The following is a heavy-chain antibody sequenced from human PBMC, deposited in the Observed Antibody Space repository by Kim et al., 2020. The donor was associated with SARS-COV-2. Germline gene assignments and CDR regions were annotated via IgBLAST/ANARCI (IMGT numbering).Heavy chain of an antibody. V-gene: IGHV1-69*10. CDR2: IVPSLGTT. CDR1: GGAFSTHA. D-gene: IGHD3-3*01. J-gene: IGHJ5*02. CDR3: ARGGPISGAAIPPNSLFDP. Sequence: SVKVSCKASGGAFSTHAIAWVRQAPGQGLEWMGAIVPSLGTTNYAQNFQSTVSITADISTSTVYMELTSLRPEDTALYYCARGGPISGAAIPPNSLFDPWGQGTLVTVSS.